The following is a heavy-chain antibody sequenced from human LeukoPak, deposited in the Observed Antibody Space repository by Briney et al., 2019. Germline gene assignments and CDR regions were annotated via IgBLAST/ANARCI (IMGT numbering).Heavy chain of an antibody. D-gene: IGHD2-2*01. Sequence: PGGSLRLSCADSGITFSSYWMSWVRQAPGKGLEWVAVISYDGRNKHYPDSVKGRFTISRDISTDTLWLQMDSLRTEDTAVYYCAKGPLRGTAAAIDYWGQGTLVTVSS. V-gene: IGHV3-30*18. J-gene: IGHJ4*02. CDR1: GITFSSYW. CDR2: ISYDGRNK. CDR3: AKGPLRGTAAAIDY.